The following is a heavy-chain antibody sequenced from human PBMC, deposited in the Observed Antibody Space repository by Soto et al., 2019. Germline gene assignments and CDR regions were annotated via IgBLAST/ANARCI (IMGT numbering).Heavy chain of an antibody. CDR3: VRDSIAASGFDS. Sequence: QVQLGQSGAEVKKPGSSVKVSCKVSGGPFSSYTLSWLRQAPGQGPEWMGEIIPLFGTTTYVQGFQGRLTIDAYVSTNTAYMELSSLRSDDTAIYYCVRDSIAASGFDSWGQGTRFTVS. V-gene: IGHV1-69*12. J-gene: IGHJ4*02. CDR1: GGPFSSYT. D-gene: IGHD6-13*01. CDR2: IIPLFGTT.